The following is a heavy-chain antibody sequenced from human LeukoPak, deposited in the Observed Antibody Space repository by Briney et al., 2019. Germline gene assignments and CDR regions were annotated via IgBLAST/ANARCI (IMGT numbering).Heavy chain of an antibody. D-gene: IGHD3-3*01. J-gene: IGHJ4*02. CDR2: IYSSGST. CDR3: ARQYDFWSGYPPIDY. V-gene: IGHV4-39*01. CDR1: GGSISSSSYY. Sequence: SETLSLTCTVSGGSISSSSYYWGWIRQPPGKGLEWIGSIYSSGSTYYNPSLKSRVTISVDTSKNQFSLKLSSVTAADTAVYYCARQYDFWSGYPPIDYWGQGTLVTVSS.